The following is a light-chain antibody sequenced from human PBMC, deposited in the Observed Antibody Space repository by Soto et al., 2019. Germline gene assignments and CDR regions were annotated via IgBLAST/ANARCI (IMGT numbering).Light chain of an antibody. Sequence: EIVMTQSLATLSVSPGERATLSCRASQSVSSNLAWYQQKPGQSPRLLIYGASTRATGIPARFSGSGSGTEFTLTISSLQSEDFAVYYCQQYNNWPPKYTFGQGTKLEIK. CDR1: QSVSSN. CDR3: QQYNNWPPKYT. J-gene: IGKJ2*01. V-gene: IGKV3-15*01. CDR2: GAS.